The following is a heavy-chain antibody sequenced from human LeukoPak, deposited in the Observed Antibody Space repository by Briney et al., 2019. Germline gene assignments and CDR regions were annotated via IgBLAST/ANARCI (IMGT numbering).Heavy chain of an antibody. V-gene: IGHV3-15*01. Sequence: GGSLRLSCAASGFTFSNAWMSWVRQAPGKGLEWVGRIKSKTDGGTTDYAAPVKGRFTISRDDSKNTLYLQMNSLKTEDTAVYYCTTDSVGSSWYYYYYMDVWGKGTTVTVSS. CDR3: TTDSVGSSWYYYYYMDV. J-gene: IGHJ6*03. CDR2: IKSKTDGGTT. CDR1: GFTFSNAW. D-gene: IGHD6-13*01.